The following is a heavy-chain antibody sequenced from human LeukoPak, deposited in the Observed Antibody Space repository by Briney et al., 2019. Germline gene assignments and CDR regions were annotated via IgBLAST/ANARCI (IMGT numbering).Heavy chain of an antibody. CDR1: GGSISGYY. V-gene: IGHV4-59*01. CDR2: LYYSGST. Sequence: PSETLFLTCSVSGGSISGYYWSWIRQPPGKGLEWIGYLYYSGSTNSNPSLKSRVTMSVDTSKNQFSLKLRSVTAADTAVYYCARGGSGISNAFDIWGQGTMVTVSS. J-gene: IGHJ3*02. D-gene: IGHD3-10*01. CDR3: ARGGSGISNAFDI.